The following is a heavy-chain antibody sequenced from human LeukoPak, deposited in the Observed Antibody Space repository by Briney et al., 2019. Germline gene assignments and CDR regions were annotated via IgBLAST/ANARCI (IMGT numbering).Heavy chain of an antibody. V-gene: IGHV3-23*01. Sequence: GGSLRLSCAASGFTFSSYAMSWVRQAPGKGLEWVSAISGSGGSTYYADSVKGRFTISRDNSKNTLYLQMNSLRAEDTAVYYCAKGLSSSWSFFYMDVWGKGTTVTVSS. CDR2: ISGSGGST. CDR3: AKGLSSSWSFFYMDV. D-gene: IGHD6-13*01. J-gene: IGHJ6*03. CDR1: GFTFSSYA.